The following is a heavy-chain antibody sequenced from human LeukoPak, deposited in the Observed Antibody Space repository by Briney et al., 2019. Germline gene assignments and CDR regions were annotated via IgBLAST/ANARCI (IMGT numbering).Heavy chain of an antibody. J-gene: IGHJ4*02. Sequence: SETLSLTCTVSGGSISSYSWSWIRQPPGKGLEWIGYIYYSGSTNYNPSLKSRVTISVDTSKNQFSLKLSSVTAADTAVYYCARVDRYYYGSGSSHYFDYWGQGTLVTVSS. CDR3: ARVDRYYYGSGSSHYFDY. CDR1: GGSISSYS. V-gene: IGHV4-59*01. CDR2: IYYSGST. D-gene: IGHD3-10*01.